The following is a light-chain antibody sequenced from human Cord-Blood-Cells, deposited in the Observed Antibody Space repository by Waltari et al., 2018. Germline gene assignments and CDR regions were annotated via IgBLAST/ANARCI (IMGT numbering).Light chain of an antibody. CDR3: GTWDTSLSAGV. Sequence: QSVLPQPPSVSAAPGPKVTISCSGSSPTIGNNYVSWYQQLPGTAPKLLIYENKKRPSGIPDRFSGSKSGTSATLGITGLQTGDEADYYCGTWDTSLSAGVFGGGTKLTVL. V-gene: IGLV1-51*02. J-gene: IGLJ3*02. CDR1: SPTIGNNY. CDR2: ENK.